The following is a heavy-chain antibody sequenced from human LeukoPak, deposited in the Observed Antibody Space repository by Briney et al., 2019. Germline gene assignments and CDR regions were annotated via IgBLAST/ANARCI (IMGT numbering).Heavy chain of an antibody. CDR3: ARGRSYGSGSYSVKYYYGMDV. CDR1: GFTVSSNY. V-gene: IGHV3-53*01. CDR2: IYSGGST. J-gene: IGHJ6*04. D-gene: IGHD3-10*01. Sequence: PGGSLRLSCAASGFTVSSNYMSWVRQAPGKGLEWVSVIYSGGSTYYADSVKGRFTISRDNSKNTLYLQMNSLRAEDTAVYYCARGRSYGSGSYSVKYYYGMDVWGKGTTATVSS.